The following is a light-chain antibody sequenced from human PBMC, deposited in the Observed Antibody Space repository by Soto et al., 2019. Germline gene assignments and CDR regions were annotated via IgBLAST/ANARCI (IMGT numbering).Light chain of an antibody. CDR3: SAWDDSIYGPV. V-gene: IGLV1-44*01. CDR2: SDN. Sequence: QSVLTQPPSASGTPGQRVAISCSGGSSSIGSNPVNWYLHLPGTAPKLLIDSDNQRPSGVPDRFSGSKSGTSASLTISGLQSEDEADYFCSAWDDSIYGPVFGGGTKLTVL. CDR1: SSSIGSNP. J-gene: IGLJ2*01.